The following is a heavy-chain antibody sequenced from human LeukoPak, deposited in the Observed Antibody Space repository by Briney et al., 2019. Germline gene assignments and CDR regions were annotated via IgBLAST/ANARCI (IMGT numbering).Heavy chain of an antibody. J-gene: IGHJ3*02. CDR1: GDSVSSNSAA. V-gene: IGHV6-1*01. Sequence: QTLSLTCVISGDSVSSNSAAWNWIRQSPSRGLEWLGRTYYRSKWYNDYAVSVKSRITISPDTSKNQFSLQLNSVTPEDTAVYYCATSTAAGTNAFDIWGQGTMVTVSS. CDR3: ATSTAAGTNAFDI. D-gene: IGHD6-13*01. CDR2: TYYRSKWYN.